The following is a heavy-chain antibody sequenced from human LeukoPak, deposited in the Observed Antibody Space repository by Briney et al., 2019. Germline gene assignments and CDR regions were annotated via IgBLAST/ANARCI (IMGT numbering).Heavy chain of an antibody. J-gene: IGHJ6*03. V-gene: IGHV3-30*03. D-gene: IGHD3-10*01. CDR2: ISYDGSDK. CDR1: GFTFSSYG. CDR3: ARTPSSINYYGLGGHLYYYYYYMDV. Sequence: GRSLRLSCAASGFTFSSYGMHWVRQAPGKGLEWVAVISYDGSDKYYADSVKGRFTISRDTAKNSLYLQMNSLRAEDTAVYYCARTPSSINYYGLGGHLYYYYYYMDVWGKGTTVTVSS.